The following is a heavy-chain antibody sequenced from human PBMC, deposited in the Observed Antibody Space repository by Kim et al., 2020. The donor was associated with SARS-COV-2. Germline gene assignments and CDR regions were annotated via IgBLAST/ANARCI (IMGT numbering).Heavy chain of an antibody. CDR3: ARDARAAAGKALDY. J-gene: IGHJ4*02. CDR2: ISSSSSMI. V-gene: IGHV3-48*02. Sequence: GGSLRLSCAAFGFTFSDYSMNWVRQAPGKGLEWVSYISSSSSMIFYADSVKGRFTISRDNAKNSLYLQMNSLRDEDTAVYYCARDARAAAGKALDYWGQGILVTVSS. D-gene: IGHD6-13*01. CDR1: GFTFSDYS.